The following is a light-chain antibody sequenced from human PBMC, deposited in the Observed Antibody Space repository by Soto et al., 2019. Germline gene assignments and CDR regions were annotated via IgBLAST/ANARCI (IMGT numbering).Light chain of an antibody. V-gene: IGKV3-20*01. Sequence: EIVLTQSPGSVSLSPGDRATLSYRASQSVSSRNLAWYRQKPGQAPSLLIFGASNRATGIPDRFSGSGSGTDFNLTISRLEPEDCAVYYCLRYGDSPPAYTFGQGTKLEIK. CDR2: GAS. CDR3: LRYGDSPPAYT. CDR1: QSVSSRN. J-gene: IGKJ2*01.